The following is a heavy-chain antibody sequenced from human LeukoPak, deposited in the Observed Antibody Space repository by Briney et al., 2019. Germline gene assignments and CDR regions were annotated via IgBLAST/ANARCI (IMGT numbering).Heavy chain of an antibody. CDR1: GFTFSSYA. Sequence: PGGSLRLSCAASGFTFSSYAMSWVRQAPGKGLEWVSSISSSSSYIYYADSVKGRFTISRDNAKNSLYLQMNSLRAEDTAVYYCARGSGGSCYRYWGQGTLVTVSS. CDR2: ISSSSSYI. J-gene: IGHJ4*02. V-gene: IGHV3-21*01. CDR3: ARGSGGSCYRY. D-gene: IGHD2-15*01.